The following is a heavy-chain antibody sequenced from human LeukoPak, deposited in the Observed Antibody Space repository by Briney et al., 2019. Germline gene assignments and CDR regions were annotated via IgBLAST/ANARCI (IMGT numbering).Heavy chain of an antibody. D-gene: IGHD2-21*02. CDR1: GGSISSYY. J-gene: IGHJ5*02. CDR3: ARFSKLEFCGGGCYSFS. CDR2: VYSTGST. V-gene: IGHV4-4*07. Sequence: SETLSLTCSVSGGSISSYYWRWFRQPAGKGLEWIGRVYSTGSTDYSPSLKSRVTMSVDTSKNQFSLRLSSVTAADTAVYYCARFSKLEFCGGGCYSFSCGQGTLVTVSS.